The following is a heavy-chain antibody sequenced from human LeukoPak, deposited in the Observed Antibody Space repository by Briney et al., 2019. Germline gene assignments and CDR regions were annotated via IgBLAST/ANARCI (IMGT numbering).Heavy chain of an antibody. Sequence: GGSLRLSCAASGFTFSSYAMTWVRQAPGKGLQWVSAVSGSGAHTYYADSVKGRFTISRDNSKNTLYLKMNSLSAEDTAGYYCAGEPYGCSGYDYFWETKGDYWGQGTLVTVSS. J-gene: IGHJ4*02. V-gene: IGHV3-23*01. CDR1: GFTFSSYA. CDR3: AGEPYGCSGYDYFWETKGDY. CDR2: VSGSGAHT. D-gene: IGHD5-12*01.